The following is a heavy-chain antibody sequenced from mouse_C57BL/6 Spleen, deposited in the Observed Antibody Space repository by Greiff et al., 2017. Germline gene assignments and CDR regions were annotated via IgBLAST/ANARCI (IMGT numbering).Heavy chain of an antibody. Sequence: DVKLVESGGDLVKPGGSLKLSCAASGFTFSSYGMSWVRQTPDKRLEWVATISSGGSYTYYPDSVKGRFTISRDNAKNTLYLQMSSLKSEDTAMYYCARPFYDYDVYAMDYWGQGTSVTVSS. V-gene: IGHV5-6*02. CDR1: GFTFSSYG. D-gene: IGHD2-4*01. CDR3: ARPFYDYDVYAMDY. J-gene: IGHJ4*01. CDR2: ISSGGSYT.